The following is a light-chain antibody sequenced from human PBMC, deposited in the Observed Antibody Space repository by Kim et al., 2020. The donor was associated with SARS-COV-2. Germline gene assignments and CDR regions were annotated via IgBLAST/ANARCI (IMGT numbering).Light chain of an antibody. CDR1: QSVGRNY. CDR2: AAS. Sequence: LSPGERATLSCRASQSVGRNYLTWYQQKPGQAPRLLIYAASSRATGIPDRFSGGGSGTDFTLTITRLEPEDSAVYYCHQYAASPLTFGQGTKLEI. CDR3: HQYAASPLT. J-gene: IGKJ2*01. V-gene: IGKV3-20*01.